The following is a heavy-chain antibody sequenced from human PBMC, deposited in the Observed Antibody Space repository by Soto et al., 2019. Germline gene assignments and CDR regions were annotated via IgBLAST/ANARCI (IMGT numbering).Heavy chain of an antibody. CDR3: AREGRSNYDFMDY. J-gene: IGHJ4*02. CDR2: IKQDGSEK. CDR1: GFTFSSYW. D-gene: IGHD3-3*01. Sequence: GESLKISCAASGFTFSSYWMSWVRQAPGKGLEWVANIKQDGSEKYYVDSVKGRFTISRDNAKNSLVLQMNSLRAEDTAVYYCAREGRSNYDFMDYWGQGTLVTVSS. V-gene: IGHV3-7*01.